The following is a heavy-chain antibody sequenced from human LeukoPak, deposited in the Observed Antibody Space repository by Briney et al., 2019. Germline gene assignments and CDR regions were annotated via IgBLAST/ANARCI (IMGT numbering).Heavy chain of an antibody. V-gene: IGHV3-30*02. CDR1: WFTFRPPR. D-gene: IGHD1-26*01. J-gene: IGHJ4*02. Sequence: PGGSLRLSSPTPWFTFRPPRVHCFRQGPGKGLEWVALMLSDGINTYYADSVKGRFTVSRDSSRDTLYLQMNSVRPDDTPVYYCAKAHSDSGRAFEYWGRGTLVTVSS. CDR2: MLSDGINT. CDR3: AKAHSDSGRAFEY.